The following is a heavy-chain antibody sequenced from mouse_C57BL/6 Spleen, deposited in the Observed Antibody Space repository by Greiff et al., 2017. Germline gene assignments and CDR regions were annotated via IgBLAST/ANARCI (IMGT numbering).Heavy chain of an antibody. CDR1: GFTFSDYG. CDR3: AWQAGLGYGNYDY. D-gene: IGHD2-1*01. CDR2: ISSGSSTI. J-gene: IGHJ2*01. V-gene: IGHV5-17*01. Sequence: EVKLMESGGGLVKPGGSLKLSCAASGFTFSDYGMHWVRQAPEKGLEWVAYISSGSSTIYSADTVKGRFTISRDNAENTLFLQMTSLRSEDTAMYYCAWQAGLGYGNYDYWGQGTTLTVSS.